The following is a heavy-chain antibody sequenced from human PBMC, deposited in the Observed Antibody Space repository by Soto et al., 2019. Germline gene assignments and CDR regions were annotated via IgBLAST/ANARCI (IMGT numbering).Heavy chain of an antibody. CDR1: GGSISSSNW. V-gene: IGHV4-4*02. Sequence: NPSETLSLTCAVSGGSISSSNWWSWVRQPPGKGLEWIGEIYHSGSTNYNPSLKSRVTISVDKSKNQFSLKLSSVTAADTAVYYCAGGTLRFLEWDRYYYGMDVWGQGTTVTVSS. CDR3: AGGTLRFLEWDRYYYGMDV. CDR2: IYHSGST. J-gene: IGHJ6*02. D-gene: IGHD3-3*01.